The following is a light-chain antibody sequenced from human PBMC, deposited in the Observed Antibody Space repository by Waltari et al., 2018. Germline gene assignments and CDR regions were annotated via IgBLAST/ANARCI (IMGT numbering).Light chain of an antibody. Sequence: DIVMTQSPDSLSVSLGERATINCQSSQSVLYTSNNKNYLACYQEKPGQPPKLLIYWASTRESGVPDRFSGSGSGTDFTLTISSLQAEDVAVYYCQQYYSTPPTFGQGTKVEIK. J-gene: IGKJ1*01. V-gene: IGKV4-1*01. CDR3: QQYYSTPPT. CDR1: QSVLYTSNNKNY. CDR2: WAS.